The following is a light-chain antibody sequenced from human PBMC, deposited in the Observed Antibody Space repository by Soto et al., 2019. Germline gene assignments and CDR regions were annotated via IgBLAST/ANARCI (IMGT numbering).Light chain of an antibody. CDR3: QQYNNWPPWT. CDR2: GAS. Sequence: ERVITQSPATLSVSPGERATLSCRASQSVSSNLAWYQQKPGQAPRLLIYGASTRATGIPARFSGSGSGTEFTLTISSLQSEDFAVYYCQQYNNWPPWTFGQGTRWIS. V-gene: IGKV3-15*01. CDR1: QSVSSN. J-gene: IGKJ1*01.